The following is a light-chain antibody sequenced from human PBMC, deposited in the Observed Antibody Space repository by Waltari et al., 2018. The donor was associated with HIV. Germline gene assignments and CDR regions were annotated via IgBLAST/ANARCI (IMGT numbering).Light chain of an antibody. CDR2: QDS. V-gene: IGLV3-1*01. CDR3: QAWDSGKGV. Sequence: SSELTQPPSVTVSPGQTATITCSGDNLENNYTCWYQQRPGQTPVLVIYQDSKRPSGIPDRFSGSKSANTATLTISGTQALDEADFYCQAWDSGKGVFGGGTKLTVL. J-gene: IGLJ3*02. CDR1: NLENNY.